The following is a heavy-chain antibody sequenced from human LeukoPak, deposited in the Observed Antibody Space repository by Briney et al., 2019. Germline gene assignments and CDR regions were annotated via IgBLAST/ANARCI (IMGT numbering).Heavy chain of an antibody. CDR1: GFTFGNCW. Sequence: GGSLRLSCGASGFTFGNCWMHWVRQVPGKGPVWVARIDRDGINTRYADSVKGRFTISRDNANNTLFLQMNSLRAEDSAVYYCVRDSWGSGSDFYYGVDVWGQGTTVTVSS. CDR2: IDRDGINT. V-gene: IGHV3-74*01. D-gene: IGHD3-10*01. CDR3: VRDSWGSGSDFYYGVDV. J-gene: IGHJ6*02.